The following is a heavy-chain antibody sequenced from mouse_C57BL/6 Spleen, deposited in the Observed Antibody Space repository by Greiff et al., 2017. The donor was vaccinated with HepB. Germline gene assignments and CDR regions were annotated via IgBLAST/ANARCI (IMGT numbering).Heavy chain of an antibody. CDR1: GYTFTSYT. Sequence: VKLMESGAELARPGASVKMSCKASGYTFTSYTMHWVKQRPGQGLEWIGYINPSSGYTKYNQKFKDKATLTADKSSSTAYMQLSSLTSEDSAVYYCASITTVVADYWGQGTTLTVSS. D-gene: IGHD1-1*01. CDR2: INPSSGYT. V-gene: IGHV1-4*01. CDR3: ASITTVVADY. J-gene: IGHJ2*01.